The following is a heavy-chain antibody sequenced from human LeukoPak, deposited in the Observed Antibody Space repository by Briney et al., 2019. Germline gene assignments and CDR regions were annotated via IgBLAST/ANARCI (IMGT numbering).Heavy chain of an antibody. J-gene: IGHJ3*02. V-gene: IGHV1-2*06. CDR2: INPNSGGT. Sequence: ASVKVSCKASGYTFTSYDINWVRQAPGQGLEWMGRINPNSGGTNYAQEFQGRVTMTRDTSISTAYMELSRLRSDDTAVYYCARPSAGYAFDIWGQGTMVTVSS. CDR1: GYTFTSYD. CDR3: ARPSAGYAFDI. D-gene: IGHD3-10*01.